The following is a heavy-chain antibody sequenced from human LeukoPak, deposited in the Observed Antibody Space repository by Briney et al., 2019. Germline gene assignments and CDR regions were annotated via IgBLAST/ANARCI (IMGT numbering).Heavy chain of an antibody. CDR3: ARDRRDGYKFYYNYYGLDV. Sequence: SETLSLTCAVYGGSFSGYYWSWIRQPPGKGLEWIGYISYSGSTNYNPSLKSRVTISVDTSKNQFSLKLSSVTAADTAVYYCARDRRDGYKFYYNYYGLDVWDQGTTVTVSS. D-gene: IGHD5-24*01. V-gene: IGHV4-59*01. CDR2: ISYSGST. CDR1: GGSFSGYY. J-gene: IGHJ6*02.